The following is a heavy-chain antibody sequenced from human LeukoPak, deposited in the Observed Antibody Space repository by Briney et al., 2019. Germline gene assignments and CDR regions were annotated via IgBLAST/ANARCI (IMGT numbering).Heavy chain of an antibody. CDR3: ARRSKKWELLTIDC. CDR2: INPNSGGT. D-gene: IGHD1-26*01. J-gene: IGHJ4*02. V-gene: IGHV1-2*02. CDR1: GYTFTGYY. Sequence: ASVKVSCKASGYTFTGYYMHWVRQAPGQGLEWMGWINPNSGGTNYAQKFQGRVTMTRDTSISTAYMELSRLRSDDTAVYYCARRSKKWELLTIDCRGQGTLVTVSS.